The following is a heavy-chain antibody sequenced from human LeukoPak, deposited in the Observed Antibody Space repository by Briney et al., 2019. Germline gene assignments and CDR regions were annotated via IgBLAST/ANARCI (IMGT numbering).Heavy chain of an antibody. D-gene: IGHD3-22*01. J-gene: IGHJ5*02. CDR3: ARGHSSAYTNWFDP. CDR1: GRTFSNYW. CDR2: INSDGSVT. V-gene: IGHV3-74*01. Sequence: GGSLRLSCAPSGRTFSNYWMPWVRQAPGKGLVWVSRINSDGSVTNYADCVKGRFTISRDNAKNTLYLQMNSLGAVDTAVYYCARGHSSAYTNWFDPWGQGTLVTVSS.